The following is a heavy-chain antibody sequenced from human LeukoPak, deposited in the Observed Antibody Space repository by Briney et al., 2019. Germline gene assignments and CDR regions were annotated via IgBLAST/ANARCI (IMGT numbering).Heavy chain of an antibody. CDR1: GYTFTSYY. Sequence: ASVKVSCKASGYTFTSYYMHWVRQAPGQGLEWLGMITPNIGSTTYAQKFQGRITMTSDKSTSTVYMDLSSLRFEDTAVYFCARTEYHYYYMDVWGKGTTVTVSS. CDR3: ARTEYHYYYMDV. CDR2: ITPNIGST. J-gene: IGHJ6*03. V-gene: IGHV1-46*01.